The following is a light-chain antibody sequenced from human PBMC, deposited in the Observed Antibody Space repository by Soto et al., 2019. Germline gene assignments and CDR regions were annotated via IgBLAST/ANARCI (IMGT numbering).Light chain of an antibody. CDR1: QSVLHSSNNKNY. J-gene: IGKJ2*01. CDR3: QQYYSTPVT. CDR2: WAS. V-gene: IGKV4-1*01. Sequence: DIVMTQSPDSLAVSLGERATINCKSSQSVLHSSNNKNYLAWYQQKPGQPPKLVIYWASTRESGVPDRFSGSGSGTDFPLTISSLQAEDVAVYYCQQYYSTPVTFGQGTKLEIK.